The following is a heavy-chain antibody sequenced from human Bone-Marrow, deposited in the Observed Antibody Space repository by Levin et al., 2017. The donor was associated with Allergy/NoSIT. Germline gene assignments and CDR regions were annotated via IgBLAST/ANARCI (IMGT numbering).Heavy chain of an antibody. CDR2: ISSSSSYI. Sequence: GGSLRLSCAASGFTFSSYSMNWVRQAPGKGLEWVSSISSSSSYIYYADSVKGRFTISRDNAKNSLYLQMNSLRAEDTAVYYCARDQNRERYDYVWGSYRYAFGYDAFDIWGQGTMVTVSS. CDR1: GFTFSSYS. V-gene: IGHV3-21*01. J-gene: IGHJ3*02. D-gene: IGHD3-16*02. CDR3: ARDQNRERYDYVWGSYRYAFGYDAFDI.